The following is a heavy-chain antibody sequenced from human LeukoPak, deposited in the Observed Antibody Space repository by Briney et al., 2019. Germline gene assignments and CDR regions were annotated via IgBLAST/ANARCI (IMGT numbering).Heavy chain of an antibody. CDR2: IIPVRGAV. D-gene: IGHD4-17*01. V-gene: IGHV1-69*04. CDR1: GVTLSSYV. CDR3: ARAHTDD. Sequence: VASVKVSCKTSGVTLSSYVIXWVXRXPXKGLQWMGRIIPVRGAVNYAQKLQGRLTITADKSTSTAYMELSSLRSEDTAVYYCARAHTDDWGQGTLVTVSS. J-gene: IGHJ4*02.